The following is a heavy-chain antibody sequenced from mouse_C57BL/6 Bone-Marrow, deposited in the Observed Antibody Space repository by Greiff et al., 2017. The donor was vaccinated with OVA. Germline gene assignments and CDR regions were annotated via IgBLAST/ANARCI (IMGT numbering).Heavy chain of an antibody. CDR3: TTYGKGYFDY. V-gene: IGHV14-4*01. D-gene: IGHD2-10*02. CDR2: IDPENGDT. CDR1: GFNIKDDY. Sequence: VQLQQSGAELVRPGASVKLSCTASGFNIKDDYMHWVKQRPEQGLEWIGWIDPENGDTEYASKFQGKATITADTSSNTAYLQLSSLTSEDTAVYYCTTYGKGYFDYWGQGTTLTVSS. J-gene: IGHJ2*01.